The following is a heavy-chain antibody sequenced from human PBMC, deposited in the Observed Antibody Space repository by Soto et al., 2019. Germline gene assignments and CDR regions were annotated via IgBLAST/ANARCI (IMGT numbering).Heavy chain of an antibody. V-gene: IGHV3-30*18. CDR1: GFTFSSYG. Sequence: SLRLSCAASGFTFSSYGIHWVRQAPGKGLEWVAVISYDGGHKDYADSVKGRFTISRDNSKNTLYLQMNSLRAEDTAVYYCAKDQTGASYYFDYWGQGTLVTVSS. CDR3: AKDQTGASYYFDY. CDR2: ISYDGGHK. J-gene: IGHJ4*02. D-gene: IGHD7-27*01.